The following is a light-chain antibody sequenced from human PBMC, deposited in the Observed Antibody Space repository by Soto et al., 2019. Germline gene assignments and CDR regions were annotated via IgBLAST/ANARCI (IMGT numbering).Light chain of an antibody. V-gene: IGLV2-14*03. Sequence: QSALTQPASVSGSPGQSITISCTGTSSDVGGYNYVSWYQQHPAKAPKVMIYDVSNRPSGVSNRFSGSKSGNTASLTISGLQAEDEADYYCYSYTSSSTSVFGTGTKLTVL. CDR3: YSYTSSSTSV. CDR2: DVS. CDR1: SSDVGGYNY. J-gene: IGLJ1*01.